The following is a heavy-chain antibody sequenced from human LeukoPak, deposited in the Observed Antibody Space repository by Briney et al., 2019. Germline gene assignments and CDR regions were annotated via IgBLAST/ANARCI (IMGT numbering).Heavy chain of an antibody. J-gene: IGHJ4*02. V-gene: IGHV3-74*01. CDR1: GFTFSSYW. D-gene: IGHD6-19*01. CDR2: INSDGSST. CDR3: AREAVAGLCLDY. Sequence: GGSLRLSCAASGFTFSSYWMHWVRQAPGKGLVWVSRINSDGSSTSYADSVKGRFTISRDNAKNTLYPQMNSLRAEDTAVYYCAREAVAGLCLDYWGQGTLVTVSS.